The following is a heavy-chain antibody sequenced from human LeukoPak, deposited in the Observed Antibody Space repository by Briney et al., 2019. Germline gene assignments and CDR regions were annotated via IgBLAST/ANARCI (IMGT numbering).Heavy chain of an antibody. D-gene: IGHD3-3*01. J-gene: IGHJ4*02. Sequence: KPSETLSLTCTVSGGSISSGTCYWGWIRQPPGEGLEWIGSIYNSGSTYYNPSLKSRVTISVDTSKNQFSLKLSSVTAADTAVYYCASYDFWSGYTYDHWGQGTLVTVSS. CDR2: IYNSGST. V-gene: IGHV4-39*01. CDR1: GGSISSGTCY. CDR3: ASYDFWSGYTYDH.